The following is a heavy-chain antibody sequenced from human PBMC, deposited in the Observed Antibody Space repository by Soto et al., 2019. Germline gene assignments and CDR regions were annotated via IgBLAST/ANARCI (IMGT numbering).Heavy chain of an antibody. Sequence: PGESLKISCKGSGYSFTSYWIGWVRQMPVKGLEWMGIIYPGDSDTRYSPSFQGQVTISADKSISTAYLQWSSLKASDTAMYYCARCRGGGTSVCYWFDPWGQGTRITVSS. CDR2: IYPGDSDT. D-gene: IGHD2-15*01. CDR1: GYSFTSYW. CDR3: ARCRGGGTSVCYWFDP. V-gene: IGHV5-51*01. J-gene: IGHJ5*02.